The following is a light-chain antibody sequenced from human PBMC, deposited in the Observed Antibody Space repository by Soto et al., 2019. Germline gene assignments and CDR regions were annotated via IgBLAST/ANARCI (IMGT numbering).Light chain of an antibody. V-gene: IGLV2-11*01. J-gene: IGLJ3*02. Sequence: QSVLTQPRSVSGSPGQSVTISCTGTSSDVGGYNYVSWYQQYPGKAPKLIIHDVNKRPSGVPDRFSGAKSGNAASLTISGLQAGDEADYYCCSYAGRYWVFGGGTQLTVL. CDR3: CSYAGRYWV. CDR2: DVN. CDR1: SSDVGGYNY.